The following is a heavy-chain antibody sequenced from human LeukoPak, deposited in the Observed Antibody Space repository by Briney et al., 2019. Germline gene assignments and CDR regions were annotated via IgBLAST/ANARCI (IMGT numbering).Heavy chain of an antibody. J-gene: IGHJ4*02. Sequence: GGSLRLSCAASGFTFSSYAMSWVRQAPGKGLEWVSAISGSGGSTYYADSVKGRFTISRDNSKNTLYLQMNSLRAEDTAVYYCAKGDCSSTSCHLDYWGQGTLVTVSS. CDR1: GFTFSSYA. CDR3: AKGDCSSTSCHLDY. V-gene: IGHV3-23*01. CDR2: ISGSGGST. D-gene: IGHD2-2*01.